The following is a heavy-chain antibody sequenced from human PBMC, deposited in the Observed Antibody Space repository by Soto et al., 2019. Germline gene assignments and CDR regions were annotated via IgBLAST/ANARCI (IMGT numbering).Heavy chain of an antibody. J-gene: IGHJ5*02. Sequence: QLQLQESGPGLVKPSETLSLTCTVSGGSISSSSYYCGWIRQPPGKGLEWIGSIYSSGSTYYNPSLNSRFTISVDKSKNKFSLRLGSVTAGDKAVYYCARQPYCISTSCYAFSDWFDPWGQVTLGTV. CDR1: GGSISSSSYY. V-gene: IGHV4-39*01. CDR2: IYSSGST. D-gene: IGHD2-2*01. CDR3: ARQPYCISTSCYAFSDWFDP.